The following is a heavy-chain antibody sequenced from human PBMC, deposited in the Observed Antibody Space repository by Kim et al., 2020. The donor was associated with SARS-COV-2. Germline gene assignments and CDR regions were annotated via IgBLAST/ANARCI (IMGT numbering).Heavy chain of an antibody. CDR3: ARAHQLAPRGYGMDV. Sequence: SETLSLTCAVSGDSVATDFWTWVRQPPGKGLDWLGYVSYSGGSDYNPNLRGRLTISVDASRTHVSLRLTSLTAADTGVYFCARAHQLAPRGYGMDVGGPG. V-gene: IGHV4-59*02. CDR1: GDSVATDF. J-gene: IGHJ6*02. D-gene: IGHD1-1*01. CDR2: VSYSGGS.